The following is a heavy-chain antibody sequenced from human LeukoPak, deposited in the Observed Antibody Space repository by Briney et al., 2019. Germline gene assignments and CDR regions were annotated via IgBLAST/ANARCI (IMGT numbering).Heavy chain of an antibody. D-gene: IGHD6-19*01. J-gene: IGHJ4*02. V-gene: IGHV4-31*03. CDR1: GGSISSGGYY. CDR3: ARLLKAVAGKGPHFGY. CDR2: IFSSAST. Sequence: SETLSLTCTVSGGSISSGGYYWSWIRQHPGEGLEWLGSIFSSASTIYNPSLKSRVIISVDTTKNQFSLKLTSVTAADTAVYYCARLLKAVAGKGPHFGYWGQGTLVTVSS.